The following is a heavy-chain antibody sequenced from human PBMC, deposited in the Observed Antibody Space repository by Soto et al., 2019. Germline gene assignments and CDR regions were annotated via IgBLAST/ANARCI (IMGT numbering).Heavy chain of an antibody. CDR1: GGSFSGYY. Sequence: QVQLQQWGAGLLKPSETLSLTCAVYGGSFSGYYWSWIRQPPGKGLEWIGEINHSGSTNYNPSLKSRVTISVDTSKNQFSLKLSSVTAADTAVYYCARERRDGYNYGAFDIWGQGTMVTVSS. V-gene: IGHV4-34*01. CDR3: ARERRDGYNYGAFDI. J-gene: IGHJ3*02. CDR2: INHSGST. D-gene: IGHD5-12*01.